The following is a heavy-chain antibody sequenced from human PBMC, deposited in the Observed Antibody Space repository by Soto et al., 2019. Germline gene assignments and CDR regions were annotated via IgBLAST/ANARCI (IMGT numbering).Heavy chain of an antibody. Sequence: SETLSLTCTVSGGSISSGDYYWSCIRQPPGKGLEWIGYIYYSGSTYYNPSLKSRVTISVDTSKNQFSLKLSSVTAADTAVYYCARDSCSGGSCYWKDYGMDVWGQGTTVTVSS. V-gene: IGHV4-30-4*01. CDR2: IYYSGST. CDR1: GGSISSGDYY. CDR3: ARDSCSGGSCYWKDYGMDV. D-gene: IGHD2-15*01. J-gene: IGHJ6*02.